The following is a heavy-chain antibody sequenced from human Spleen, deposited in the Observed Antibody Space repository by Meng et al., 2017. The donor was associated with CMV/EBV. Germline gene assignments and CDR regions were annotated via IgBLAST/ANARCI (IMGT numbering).Heavy chain of an antibody. CDR3: AHGGYCTSSACRQVDY. CDR1: GFTFSDYY. J-gene: IGHJ4*02. D-gene: IGHD2-2*03. V-gene: IGHV3-23*01. CDR2: ISGTGGST. Sequence: ETLSLTCAASGFTFSDYYMSWVRQLPGKGLEWVTAISGTGGSTLYAESVRGRFTISRDNSKSTLYLQMNSLTAEDTGTYYCAHGGYCTSSACRQVDYWGQGTLVTVSS.